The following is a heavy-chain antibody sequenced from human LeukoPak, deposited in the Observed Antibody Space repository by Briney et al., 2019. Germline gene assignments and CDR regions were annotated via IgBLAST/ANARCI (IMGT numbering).Heavy chain of an antibody. CDR1: GYTLTELS. CDR3: AADSDSSGWLAAFDI. CDR2: FDPEDGET. V-gene: IGHV1-24*01. Sequence: ASVKVSCKVSGYTLTELSMHWVRQAPGKGLEWMGGFDPEDGETIYAQKFQGRVTMTEDTSTDTAYMELSSLRSEDTAVYYCAADSDSSGWLAAFDIWGEGTMVTVSS. D-gene: IGHD6-19*01. J-gene: IGHJ3*02.